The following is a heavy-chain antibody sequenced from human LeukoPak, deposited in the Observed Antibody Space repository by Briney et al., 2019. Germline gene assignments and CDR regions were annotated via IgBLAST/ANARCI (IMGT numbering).Heavy chain of an antibody. Sequence: SETLSLTCTVSGGSFSSYYWSWIRQPPGKGLEWIGYIYDSGSTNYNPSLKSRVTISVDTSKNQFSLKLSSVTAADTAVYYCARRGHYDSSGYYFSDYWGQGTLVTVSS. V-gene: IGHV4-59*01. CDR3: ARRGHYDSSGYYFSDY. D-gene: IGHD3-22*01. J-gene: IGHJ4*02. CDR1: GGSFSSYY. CDR2: IYDSGST.